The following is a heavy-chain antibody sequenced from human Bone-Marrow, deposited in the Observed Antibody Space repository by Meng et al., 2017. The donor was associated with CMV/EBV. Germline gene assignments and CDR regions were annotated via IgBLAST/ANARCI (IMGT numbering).Heavy chain of an antibody. CDR2: INHSGST. Sequence: GSLRLSCAVYGGSFSGYYWSWIRQPPGKGLEWIGEINHSGSTNYNPSLKSRVTISVDTSKNQFSLKLSSVTAADTAVYYCARGRRGFPHAFDIWGQGTMVTVSS. CDR3: ARGRRGFPHAFDI. V-gene: IGHV4-34*01. D-gene: IGHD5-12*01. CDR1: GGSFSGYY. J-gene: IGHJ3*02.